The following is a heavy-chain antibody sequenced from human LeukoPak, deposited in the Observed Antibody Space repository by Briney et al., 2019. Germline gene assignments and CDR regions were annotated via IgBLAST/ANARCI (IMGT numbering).Heavy chain of an antibody. CDR3: ARHDAGIAARPFDN. V-gene: IGHV4-4*09. Sequence: SETLSLTRTVSGGSISTYYWSWIRRPPGKGLEWIAYIHASGPTNYNPSLKSRITISVDTSKNQFSLKLSSVTAADTAVYYCARHDAGIAARPFDNWGQGTLVTVSS. CDR2: IHASGPT. CDR1: GGSISTYY. D-gene: IGHD6-6*01. J-gene: IGHJ4*02.